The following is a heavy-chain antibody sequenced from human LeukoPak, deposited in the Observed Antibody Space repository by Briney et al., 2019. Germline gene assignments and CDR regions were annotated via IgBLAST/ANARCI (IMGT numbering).Heavy chain of an antibody. Sequence: GESLKIPWKGPGYRFTSYWIGWVRQMPGKGLGGVGIIYPGDSDTRYSPSFQGQVTISADKSISTAYLQWSSLKASDTAMYYCARQRIPGIAVAGTDYWGQGTLVTVSS. D-gene: IGHD6-19*01. V-gene: IGHV5-51*01. CDR3: ARQRIPGIAVAGTDY. CDR1: GYRFTSYW. CDR2: IYPGDSDT. J-gene: IGHJ4*02.